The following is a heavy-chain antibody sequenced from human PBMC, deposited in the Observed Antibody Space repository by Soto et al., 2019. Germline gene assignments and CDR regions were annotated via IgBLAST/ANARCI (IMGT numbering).Heavy chain of an antibody. CDR2: INPGPNSA. Sequence: QVQLLQSGAAVRKPGASVTVSCKASNDSLSSHFIHWVRQAPGEGLEWMGIINPGPNSASNSKEFQGRLTLTSDMPSRTVYMQLSNLRSDDKTVYYCAGASSRVSTVVAAYWGQGTLVTVSS. D-gene: IGHD4-17*01. CDR3: AGASSRVSTVVAAY. CDR1: NDSLSSHF. V-gene: IGHV1-46*01. J-gene: IGHJ4*02.